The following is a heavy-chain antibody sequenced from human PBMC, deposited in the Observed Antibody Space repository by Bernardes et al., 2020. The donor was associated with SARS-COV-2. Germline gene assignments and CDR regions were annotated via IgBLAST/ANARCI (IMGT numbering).Heavy chain of an antibody. J-gene: IGHJ4*02. CDR2: ISTSGTNI. CDR3: ARLNRARQLVLDY. D-gene: IGHD6-13*01. V-gene: IGHV3-48*03. CDR1: GFTFTSYE. Sequence: GSLRLSCAASGFTFTSYEMNWVRPAPGKGLEWLSYISTSGTNIYYADSVKGRFTISRDNAKNSLYLQMSSLRADDTAVYYCARLNRARQLVLDYWGQGTLVTVSS.